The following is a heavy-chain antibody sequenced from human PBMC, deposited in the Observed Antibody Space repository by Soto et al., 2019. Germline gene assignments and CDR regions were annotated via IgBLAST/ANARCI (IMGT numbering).Heavy chain of an antibody. CDR2: ISYDATKK. V-gene: IGHV3-30-3*01. CDR3: AREDYVEQYFDY. CDR1: GFTFRNYA. J-gene: IGHJ4*02. Sequence: QVQLVESGGGVVQPGRSLRLSCAASGFTFRNYAMRWVRQAPGKGLEWVAVISYDATKKYYADSVKGRFTISRDNSLNTLYLQMNSLRPEDTAVYYCAREDYVEQYFDYWGQGTLVTVSS. D-gene: IGHD4-17*01.